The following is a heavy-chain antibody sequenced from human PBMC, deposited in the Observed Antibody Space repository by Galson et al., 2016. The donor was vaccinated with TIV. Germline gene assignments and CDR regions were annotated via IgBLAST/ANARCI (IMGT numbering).Heavy chain of an antibody. D-gene: IGHD2-21*02. J-gene: IGHJ4*02. CDR2: ILPISTTT. Sequence: SVKVSRKASGGTFNNYAINWVRQAPGRGLEWVGGILPISTTTNYAQQFLGRVTISIDKFSSTVFLELSRLRSEDTAVYYCARTRPCGGDCYFFDYWGQGTLVTVSS. CDR1: GGTFNNYA. CDR3: ARTRPCGGDCYFFDY. V-gene: IGHV1-69*05.